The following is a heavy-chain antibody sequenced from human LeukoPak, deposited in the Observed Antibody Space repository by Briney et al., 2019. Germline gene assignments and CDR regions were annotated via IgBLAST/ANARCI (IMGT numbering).Heavy chain of an antibody. Sequence: ASVKVSCKASGYTFTGYYMHWVRQAPGQGLEWMGWINPNSGGTNYAQKFQGRATMTRDTSISTAYMELSRLRSDDTAVYYCARQVRWFGELLFEYWGQGTLVTVSS. J-gene: IGHJ4*02. V-gene: IGHV1-2*02. CDR2: INPNSGGT. CDR1: GYTFTGYY. D-gene: IGHD3-10*01. CDR3: ARQVRWFGELLFEY.